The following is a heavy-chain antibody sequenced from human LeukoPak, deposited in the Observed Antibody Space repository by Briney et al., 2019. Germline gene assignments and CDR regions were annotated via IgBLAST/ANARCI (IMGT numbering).Heavy chain of an antibody. CDR2: INPSGGGT. Sequence: ASVKVSCKASGYTFTRYYMHWVRQAPGQGLEWMGIINPSGGGTNYAQKFQGRVTMTRDTSISTAYMELSRLRSDDTAVYYCARGSTYGDYVPFDWYFDLWGRGTLVTVSS. J-gene: IGHJ2*01. D-gene: IGHD4-17*01. CDR1: GYTFTRYY. V-gene: IGHV1-2*02. CDR3: ARGSTYGDYVPFDWYFDL.